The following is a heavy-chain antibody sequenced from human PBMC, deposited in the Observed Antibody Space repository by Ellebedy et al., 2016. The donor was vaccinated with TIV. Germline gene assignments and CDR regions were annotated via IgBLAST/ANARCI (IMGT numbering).Heavy chain of an antibody. D-gene: IGHD6-6*01. V-gene: IGHV3-23*01. CDR1: GFTFSDFQ. J-gene: IGHJ4*02. CDR2: ISVSGGNT. Sequence: GESLKISXAASGFTFSDFQMNWVRQAPGKGLEWVSTISVSGGNTYYADSVKGRFTISRDNSKNTLYLQMNSLRAEDTAVYYCTYSSSTDYWGQGTLVTVSS. CDR3: TYSSSTDY.